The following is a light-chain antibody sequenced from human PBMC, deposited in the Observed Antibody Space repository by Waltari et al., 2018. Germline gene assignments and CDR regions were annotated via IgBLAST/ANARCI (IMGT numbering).Light chain of an antibody. V-gene: IGKV3-20*01. CDR2: GAS. CDR1: QSVSINY. CDR3: QHYGRSPRVA. Sequence: EIVLTQSPGTLSLSPGERAYLSCRASQSVSINYLAWYQQKPGQAPRLLIYGASGRATDIPDRFTASGSGTDFTLTISRLEPEDFAVYYCQHYGRSPRVAFGGGTKVEIK. J-gene: IGKJ4*01.